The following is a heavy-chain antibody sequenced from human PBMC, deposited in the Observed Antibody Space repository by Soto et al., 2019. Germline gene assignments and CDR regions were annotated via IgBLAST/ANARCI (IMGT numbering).Heavy chain of an antibody. CDR2: IDPSDSYT. D-gene: IGHD6-6*01. V-gene: IGHV5-10-1*01. J-gene: IGHJ6*02. CDR1: GYSFTSYW. CDR3: ARLGEAPHYMDV. Sequence: GESLKISCKGSGYSFTSYWISWVRQMPGKGLEWMGRIDPSDSYTNYSPSFQGHGTISADKSISTAYLQWSRLKASDTAMYYCARLGEAPHYMDVWGQGTTVTVSS.